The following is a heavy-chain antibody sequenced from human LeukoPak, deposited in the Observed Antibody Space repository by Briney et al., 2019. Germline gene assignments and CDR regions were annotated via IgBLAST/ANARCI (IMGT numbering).Heavy chain of an antibody. CDR2: LSNDESNK. J-gene: IGHJ4*02. D-gene: IGHD5-12*01. V-gene: IGHV3-30*18. Sequence: GRSLRLSCAASGFTFSSSAMHWVRQAPGRGLEWVTVLSNDESNKYYADSVKGRFTISRDNSKNMLYLQMNSLRIEDTAVYYCAKVGSGNDYYWGQGTLVTVSS. CDR1: GFTFSSSA. CDR3: AKVGSGNDYY.